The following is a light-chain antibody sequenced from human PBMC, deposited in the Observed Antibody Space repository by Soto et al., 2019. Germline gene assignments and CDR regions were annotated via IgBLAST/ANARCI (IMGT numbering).Light chain of an antibody. CDR2: AAS. CDR3: LQEYYYPRT. Sequence: SQRSQAPYYLPASVGDRVTITCRSSQSISSYLNWYQQKPGKAPKLLIYAASNLHSGVPSRFSGSGSGTDFTLTINDLQAQYFATYYCLQEYYYPRTLGQGTKVDI. V-gene: IGKV1-6*01. J-gene: IGKJ1*01. CDR1: QSISSY.